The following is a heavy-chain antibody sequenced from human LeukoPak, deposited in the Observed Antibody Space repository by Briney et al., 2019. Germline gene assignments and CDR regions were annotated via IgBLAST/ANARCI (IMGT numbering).Heavy chain of an antibody. CDR3: AIPPGYCGNDCSFDH. D-gene: IGHD2-21*02. J-gene: IGHJ4*02. CDR1: GYSFSNYW. V-gene: IGHV5-51*01. Sequence: GESPKISCEGSGYSFSNYWIGWVRQMPGKGLEWMGIIYPGDYETRYSPSFQGLVTISVDKSISTAYPQWSSLKASDTAMYYCAIPPGYCGNDCSFDHWGQGTLVTVSS. CDR2: IYPGDYET.